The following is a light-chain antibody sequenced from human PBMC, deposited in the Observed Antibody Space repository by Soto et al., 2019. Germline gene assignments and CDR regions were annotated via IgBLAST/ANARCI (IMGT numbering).Light chain of an antibody. CDR2: DAS. CDR1: QRITTY. Sequence: EIVLTQSPATLSLSPGERATLSCRASQRITTYLAWYQQKPGQAPRLLIYDASTRATGIPARFSGSGSGTDFTLTISRLEPEDFAFYYCQQRSGWPLTFGGGTKVEIK. J-gene: IGKJ4*01. V-gene: IGKV3-11*01. CDR3: QQRSGWPLT.